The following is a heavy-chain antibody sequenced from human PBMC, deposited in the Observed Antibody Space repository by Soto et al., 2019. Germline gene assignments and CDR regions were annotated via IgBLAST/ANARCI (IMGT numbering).Heavy chain of an antibody. CDR2: ISSNGNYI. Sequence: PGGSLRLSCRASGFTFSDFAMSWVRQAPGKGLEWVSPISSNGNYIYYADSMKGRFTISRDNAEKSLYLQMNSLRGEDTAVYYCARGTHYYDSIGYSHFFDYWGQGTLVTVSS. CDR1: GFTFSDFA. J-gene: IGHJ4*02. CDR3: ARGTHYYDSIGYSHFFDY. V-gene: IGHV3-21*01. D-gene: IGHD3-22*01.